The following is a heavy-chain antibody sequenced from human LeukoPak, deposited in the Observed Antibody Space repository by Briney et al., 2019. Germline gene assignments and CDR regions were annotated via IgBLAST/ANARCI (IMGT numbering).Heavy chain of an antibody. CDR1: GGTFSSYA. V-gene: IGHV1-69*01. J-gene: IGHJ5*02. Sequence: SVKVSCKASGGTFSSYAISWVLQAPGQGLEWMGGIIPIFGTANYAQKFQGRVTITADESTSTAYMELSSLRSEDTAAYYCARSRRITIFGVVIPRGWFDPWGQGTLVTVSS. CDR3: ARSRRITIFGVVIPRGWFDP. CDR2: IIPIFGTA. D-gene: IGHD3-3*01.